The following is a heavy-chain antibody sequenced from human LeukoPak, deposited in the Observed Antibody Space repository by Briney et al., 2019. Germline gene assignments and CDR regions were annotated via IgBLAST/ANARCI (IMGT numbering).Heavy chain of an antibody. CDR2: ISAYNGNT. D-gene: IGHD3-3*01. J-gene: IGHJ6*03. Sequence: ASVKVSYKASGYTFTSYGISWVRQAPGQGLEWMGWISAYNGNTNYAQKLQGRVTMTTDTSTSTAYMELRSLRSDDTAVYYCARAIDYDFWGGYPIPAYYYYMDVWGKGTTVTVSS. V-gene: IGHV1-18*01. CDR3: ARAIDYDFWGGYPIPAYYYYMDV. CDR1: GYTFTSYG.